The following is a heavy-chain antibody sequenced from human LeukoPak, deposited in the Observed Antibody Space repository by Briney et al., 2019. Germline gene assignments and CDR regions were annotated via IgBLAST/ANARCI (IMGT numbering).Heavy chain of an antibody. CDR1: GYTFTSYG. J-gene: IGHJ6*02. V-gene: IGHV1-69*13. Sequence: ASVKVSCKASGYTFTSYGISWVRQAPGQGLEWMGGIIPIFGTANYAQKFQGRVTITADESTSTAYMELSSLRSEDTAVYYCARGTDYYGSGSYYYYGMDVWGQGTTVTVSS. CDR2: IIPIFGTA. CDR3: ARGTDYYGSGSYYYYGMDV. D-gene: IGHD3-10*01.